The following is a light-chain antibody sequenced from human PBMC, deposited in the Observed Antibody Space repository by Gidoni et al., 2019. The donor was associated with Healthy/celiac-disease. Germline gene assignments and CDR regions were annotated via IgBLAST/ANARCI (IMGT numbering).Light chain of an antibody. J-gene: IGLJ1*01. V-gene: IGLV1-40*01. CDR2: GNS. CDR1: SSNIGAGYD. Sequence: QSVLTQPPSVSGAPGQRVPISRPGSSSNIGAGYDVHWYQQLPGTAPKLLIYGNSNRPSGVPDRFSGSKSGTSASLAITGLQAEDEADYYCQSYDSSLSGFYVFGTGTKVTVL. CDR3: QSYDSSLSGFYV.